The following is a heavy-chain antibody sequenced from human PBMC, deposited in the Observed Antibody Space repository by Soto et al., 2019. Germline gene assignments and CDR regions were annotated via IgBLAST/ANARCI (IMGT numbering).Heavy chain of an antibody. J-gene: IGHJ6*02. V-gene: IGHV1-46*01. CDR3: ARGDFCSSTSCYKLGRSGWYPLRGYHYYGMDV. CDR1: GYTFTSYY. Sequence: ASVEVSCKXSGYTFTSYYMHWVRQAPGQGLEWMGIINPSGGSTSYAQKFQGRVTMTRDTSTSTVYMELSSLRSEDTAVYYCARGDFCSSTSCYKLGRSGWYPLRGYHYYGMDVWGQGTTVTVSS. D-gene: IGHD2-2*02. CDR2: INPSGGST.